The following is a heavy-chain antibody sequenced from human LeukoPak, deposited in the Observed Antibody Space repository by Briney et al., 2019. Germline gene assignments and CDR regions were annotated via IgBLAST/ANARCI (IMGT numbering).Heavy chain of an antibody. CDR2: IIPIFGTA. CDR3: AGADYYGSGSYWLRSNWFDP. Sequence: SVKVSFKASGGTFSIYAITWVRQAPGQGLEWMGGIIPIFGTANYAQKFQGRVTITADESTSTAYMELSSLRSEDTAVYHCAGADYYGSGSYWLRSNWFDPWGQGTQVTVSS. CDR1: GGTFSIYA. V-gene: IGHV1-69*01. D-gene: IGHD3-10*01. J-gene: IGHJ5*02.